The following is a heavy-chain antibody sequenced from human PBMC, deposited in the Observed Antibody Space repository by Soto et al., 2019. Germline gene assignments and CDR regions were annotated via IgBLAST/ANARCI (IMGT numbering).Heavy chain of an antibody. CDR3: ATTSFSSSWQRGYNRFDP. D-gene: IGHD6-13*01. Sequence: GASVKVSCKVSGYTLTELSMHWVRQAPGKGLEWMGGFDPEDGETIYAQKFQGRVTMTEDTSTDTAYMELSSLRSEDTAVYYCATTSFSSSWQRGYNRFDPWGQGTLVTVSS. J-gene: IGHJ5*02. CDR1: GYTLTELS. CDR2: FDPEDGET. V-gene: IGHV1-24*01.